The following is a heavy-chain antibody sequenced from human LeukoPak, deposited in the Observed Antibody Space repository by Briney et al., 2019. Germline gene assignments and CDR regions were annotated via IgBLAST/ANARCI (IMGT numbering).Heavy chain of an antibody. CDR3: AKDQVPMDV. J-gene: IGHJ6*03. Sequence: GGSLRLSCAASGFTFSSYGMHWVRQAPGKGLEWVAFIRYDGSNKYYADSVKGRFTISRDNSKSTLYLQMNSLGTDDTAVYYCAKDQVPMDVWGKGTTVTVSS. CDR2: IRYDGSNK. CDR1: GFTFSSYG. V-gene: IGHV3-30*02.